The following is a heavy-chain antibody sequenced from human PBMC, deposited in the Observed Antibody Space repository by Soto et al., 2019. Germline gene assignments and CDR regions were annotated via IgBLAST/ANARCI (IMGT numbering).Heavy chain of an antibody. Sequence: QVQLVESGGGVVQPGRSLRLSCAASGFTFSSYGMHWVRQAPGKGLEWVAVISYDGSNKYYADSVKGRFTISRDNSKNTLYLQMNSLRAEDTAVYYCAKDGDFWSGYYYWGQGTLVTVSS. D-gene: IGHD3-3*01. CDR1: GFTFSSYG. CDR2: ISYDGSNK. V-gene: IGHV3-30*18. CDR3: AKDGDFWSGYYY. J-gene: IGHJ4*02.